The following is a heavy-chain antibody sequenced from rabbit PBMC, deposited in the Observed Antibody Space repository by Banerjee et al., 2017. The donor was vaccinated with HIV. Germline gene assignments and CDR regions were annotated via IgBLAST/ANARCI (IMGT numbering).Heavy chain of an antibody. CDR3: ARGDIYYDAFNL. D-gene: IGHD1-1*01. V-gene: IGHV1S45*01. Sequence: QEQLEESGGDLVKPEGSLTLTCTASGFSFSSSCWICWVRQAPGKGLEWIACIYAGSSGNTYYASWVNGRFTISKTSSTTVTLQMTSLTAADTATYFCARGDIYYDAFNLWGPGTLVTVS. J-gene: IGHJ4*01. CDR1: GFSFSSSCW. CDR2: IYAGSSGNT.